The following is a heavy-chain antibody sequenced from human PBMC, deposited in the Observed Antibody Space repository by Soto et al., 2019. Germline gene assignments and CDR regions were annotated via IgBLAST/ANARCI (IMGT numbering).Heavy chain of an antibody. Sequence: GWSLRLSCASSVFTFTRYSMNWVRQAPGKGLEWVSSISSTTNYIYYADSMKGRFTVSRDNAKNSVYLEMNSLSAEDTAVYYCARESEDLTSNFDYWGQGTLVTVSS. CDR2: ISSTTNYI. CDR1: VFTFTRYS. CDR3: ARESEDLTSNFDY. J-gene: IGHJ4*02. V-gene: IGHV3-21*01.